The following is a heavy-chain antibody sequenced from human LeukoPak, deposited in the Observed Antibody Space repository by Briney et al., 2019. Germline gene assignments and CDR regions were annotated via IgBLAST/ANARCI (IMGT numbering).Heavy chain of an antibody. CDR2: IKYSGST. Sequence: SETLSLTCTVSGGSISSGGYYWSWIRQHPGKGLEWIGYIKYSGSTYYHPSLKSRLTISVDTFKNQFSLKLSSVTAADTAVCYCARASRLGELSLGYWGQGTLVTVSS. D-gene: IGHD3-16*02. CDR1: GGSISSGGYY. V-gene: IGHV4-31*03. J-gene: IGHJ4*02. CDR3: ARASRLGELSLGY.